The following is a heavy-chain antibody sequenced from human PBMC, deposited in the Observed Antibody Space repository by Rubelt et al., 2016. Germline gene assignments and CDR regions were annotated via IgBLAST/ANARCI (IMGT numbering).Heavy chain of an antibody. J-gene: IGHJ6*02. V-gene: IGHV4-34*01. Sequence: QVQLQQWGTGLLKPSETLSLTCAVHGGSFSGYYWSWIRQPPGKGLEWIGEINHSGSTNYNPSLKSRVTISVDTSKNQFSLQVNAVTAADTAVYYWTRDYDFWSHYSSYGMDVWGQGTLVTVSS. D-gene: IGHD3-3*01. CDR3: TRDYDFWSHYSSYGMDV. CDR1: GGSFSGYY. CDR2: INHSGST.